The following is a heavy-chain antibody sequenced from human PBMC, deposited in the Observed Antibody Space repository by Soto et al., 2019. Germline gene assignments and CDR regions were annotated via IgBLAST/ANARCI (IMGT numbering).Heavy chain of an antibody. Sequence: GASLKISCKGSGYSFAGYWITWVRQKPGKGLEWMGRIDPSDSQTYYSPSFRGHVTISVTKSITTVFLQWSSLRASDTAMYYCARQIYDSNTGPNFQYYFDSWGQGTPVTVSS. D-gene: IGHD5-12*01. CDR1: GYSFAGYW. V-gene: IGHV5-10-1*01. CDR3: ARQIYDSNTGPNFQYYFDS. CDR2: IDPSDSQT. J-gene: IGHJ4*02.